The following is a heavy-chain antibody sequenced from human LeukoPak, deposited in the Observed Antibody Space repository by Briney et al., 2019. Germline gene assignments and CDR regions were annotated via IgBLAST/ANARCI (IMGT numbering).Heavy chain of an antibody. J-gene: IGHJ6*02. V-gene: IGHV1-8*02. Sequence: ASVKVSCKASGYTFTSYAMHWVRQAPGQRLEWMGWMNPNSGNTGYAQKFQGRVTMTRNTSISTAYMELSSLRSEDTAVYYCARRAPTTILYYYYYGMDVWGQGTTVTVSS. CDR1: GYTFTSYA. CDR3: ARRAPTTILYYYYYGMDV. D-gene: IGHD1-26*01. CDR2: MNPNSGNT.